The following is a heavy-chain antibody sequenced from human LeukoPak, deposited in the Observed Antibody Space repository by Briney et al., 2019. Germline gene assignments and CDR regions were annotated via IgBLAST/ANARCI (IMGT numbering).Heavy chain of an antibody. J-gene: IGHJ5*02. CDR3: ARGLEAAAGKKTTWYNWFDP. CDR1: GEPFRGYY. Sequence: SEPLSLTCAVYGEPFRGYYWRWIRHSTGKGLEWIGEISHSGSTNYNESVKSRVTISVDKSKNPFYLKLNSVTAADTAVYYCARGLEAAAGKKTTWYNWFDPRGQGTLVTVSS. V-gene: IGHV4-34*01. D-gene: IGHD6-13*01. CDR2: ISHSGST.